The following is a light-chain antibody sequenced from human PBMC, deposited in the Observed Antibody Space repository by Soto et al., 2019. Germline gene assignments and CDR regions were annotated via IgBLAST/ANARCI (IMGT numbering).Light chain of an antibody. CDR2: KAS. V-gene: IGKV1-5*03. CDR1: QSISSW. J-gene: IGKJ4*01. Sequence: IQMTQSPSTLSASAGDRVTITCRASQSISSWLAWYQQKPGKAPKLLIYKASSLQSGVPSRVSGSGSGTDVTLTISRLQPDDFATYYCQQYNSYPLTFGGGTKVEVK. CDR3: QQYNSYPLT.